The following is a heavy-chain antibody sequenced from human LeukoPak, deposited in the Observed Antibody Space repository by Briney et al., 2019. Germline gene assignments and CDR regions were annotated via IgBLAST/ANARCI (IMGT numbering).Heavy chain of an antibody. V-gene: IGHV1-69*13. CDR1: GYTFTSYG. CDR2: IIPIVGTA. D-gene: IGHD4-17*01. J-gene: IGHJ5*02. Sequence: SVRVSCKASGYTFTSYGISWVRQAPGQGLEWMGGIIPIVGTAKYAQKFQGRVTITADESTSTAYMELRSLRSEDTAVYYCARATVTTFNWFDPWGQGTVVTVSS. CDR3: ARATVTTFNWFDP.